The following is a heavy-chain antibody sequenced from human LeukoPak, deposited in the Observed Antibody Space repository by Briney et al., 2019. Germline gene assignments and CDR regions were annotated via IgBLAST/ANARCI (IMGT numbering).Heavy chain of an antibody. Sequence: GGALRLSCAASGFTFSSYSMNWGRQAPGKGLEWVSYISSSSSTIYYADSVKGRFTSSRDNAKNSLYLQMNSLRAEETAVYYCARAVRNYFDYWGQGTLVTVSS. CDR1: GFTFSSYS. CDR2: ISSSSSTI. D-gene: IGHD4-17*01. V-gene: IGHV3-48*04. J-gene: IGHJ4*02. CDR3: ARAVRNYFDY.